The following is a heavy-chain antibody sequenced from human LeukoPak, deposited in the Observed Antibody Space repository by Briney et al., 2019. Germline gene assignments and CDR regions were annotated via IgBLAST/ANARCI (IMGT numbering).Heavy chain of an antibody. D-gene: IGHD1-7*01. Sequence: ASVKVSCKASGYTFIHDHVHWVRQTPGQGLEWMGWINPNSGGTNYAQKFQGRVTLTRDTSFSTAYMELSRLTSDDTAVYYCARRGGNYDYWGQGTLVTVSS. CDR3: ARRGGNYDY. V-gene: IGHV1-2*02. J-gene: IGHJ1*01. CDR2: INPNSGGT. CDR1: GYTFIHDH.